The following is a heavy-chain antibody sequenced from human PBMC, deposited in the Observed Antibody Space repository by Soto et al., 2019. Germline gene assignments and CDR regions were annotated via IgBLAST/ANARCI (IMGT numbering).Heavy chain of an antibody. CDR1: GGSFSNYA. J-gene: IGHJ4*02. V-gene: IGHV1-69*01. CDR3: ASDRHHSGFED. Sequence: QVHLVQSGAEVKKPGSSVRVSCKASGGSFSNYAVTWVRQAPGQRLEWMGGITPMFGIANYAQKFQGRVTLTADESTVTAYMELSSLRSDDTATYYCASDRHHSGFEDWGQGTLVTVSS. CDR2: ITPMFGIA.